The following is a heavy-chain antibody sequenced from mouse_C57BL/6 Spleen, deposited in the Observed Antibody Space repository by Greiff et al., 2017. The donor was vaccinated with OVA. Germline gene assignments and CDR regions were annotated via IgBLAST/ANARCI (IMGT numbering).Heavy chain of an antibody. CDR2: IYPGSGNT. D-gene: IGHD2-4*01. V-gene: IGHV1-76*01. CDR3: AIGLRRGFAY. CDR1: GYTFTDYY. Sequence: QVQLKESGAELVRPGASVKLSCKASGYTFTDYYINWVKQRPGQGLEWIARIYPGSGNTYYNEKFKGKATLTAEKSSSTAYMQLSSLTSEDSAVYFCAIGLRRGFAYWGQGTLVTVSA. J-gene: IGHJ3*01.